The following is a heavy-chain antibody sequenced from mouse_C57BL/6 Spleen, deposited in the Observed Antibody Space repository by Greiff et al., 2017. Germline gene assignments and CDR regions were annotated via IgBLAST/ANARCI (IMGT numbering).Heavy chain of an antibody. D-gene: IGHD1-1*01. J-gene: IGHJ2*01. CDR1: GYSITSGYY. CDR3: ASQKITLDY. V-gene: IGHV3-6*01. CDR2: ISYDGSN. Sequence: EVQLQQSGPGLVKPSQSLSLTCSVTGYSITSGYYXNWIRQFPGNKLEWMGYISYDGSNNYNPSLKNRISITRDTSKNQFFLKLNSVTTEDTATYYCASQKITLDYWGQGTTLTVSS.